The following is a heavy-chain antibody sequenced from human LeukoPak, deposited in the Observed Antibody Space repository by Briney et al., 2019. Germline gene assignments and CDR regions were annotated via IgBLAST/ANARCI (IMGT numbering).Heavy chain of an antibody. V-gene: IGHV4-59*01. CDR2: IYYSGST. D-gene: IGHD3-22*01. CDR3: ARDTAYYDSSGPLGDYYGMDV. Sequence: PSETLSLTCTVSGGSISSYYWSRIRQPPGKGLEWIGYIYYSGSTNYNPSLKSRVTISVDTSKNQFSLKLSSVTAADTAVYYCARDTAYYDSSGPLGDYYGMDVWGQGTTVTVSS. J-gene: IGHJ6*02. CDR1: GGSISSYY.